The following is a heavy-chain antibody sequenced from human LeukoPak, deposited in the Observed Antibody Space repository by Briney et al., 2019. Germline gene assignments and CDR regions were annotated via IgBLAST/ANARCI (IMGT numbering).Heavy chain of an antibody. V-gene: IGHV3-53*01. CDR3: ARSRTYGSFDY. J-gene: IGHJ4*02. D-gene: IGHD3-10*01. Sequence: PGGSLRLSCAASGFTVSSNHMSWVRQAPGKGLEWVSVIYTGGSTYYADSVTGRFTISRDYSKNTLYLQMNSLRAEDTAVYYCARSRTYGSFDYWGQGTPVTVSS. CDR1: GFTVSSNH. CDR2: IYTGGST.